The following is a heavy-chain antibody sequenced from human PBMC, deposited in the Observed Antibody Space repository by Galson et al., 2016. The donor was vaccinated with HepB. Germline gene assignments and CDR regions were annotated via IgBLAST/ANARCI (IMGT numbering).Heavy chain of an antibody. CDR1: GFNFNRYW. Sequence: GSLRLSCAASGFNFNRYWMSWVRQAPGKGLEFVANIKQDGSEKYYMDSVKGRFTISRDNAKNSLYLQMNSLRAEDTAVYYCVRDVVVVPTGMPTWPFYWGQGTLVTVSS. CDR2: IKQDGSEK. CDR3: VRDVVVVPTGMPTWPFY. D-gene: IGHD2-2*01. J-gene: IGHJ4*02. V-gene: IGHV3-7*04.